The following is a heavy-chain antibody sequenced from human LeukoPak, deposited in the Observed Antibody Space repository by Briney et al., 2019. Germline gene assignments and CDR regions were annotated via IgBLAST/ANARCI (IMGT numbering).Heavy chain of an antibody. CDR2: IYPGDSDT. J-gene: IGHJ4*02. Sequence: GESLKISCKGSGCSFTSYWIGWVRQMPGKGLEWMGIIYPGDSDTRYSPSCQGQVTISADKSISTAYLQWSSLKASDTAMYYCARLPDDSSGYYHTPIFDYWGQGTLVTVSS. CDR1: GCSFTSYW. V-gene: IGHV5-51*01. D-gene: IGHD3-22*01. CDR3: ARLPDDSSGYYHTPIFDY.